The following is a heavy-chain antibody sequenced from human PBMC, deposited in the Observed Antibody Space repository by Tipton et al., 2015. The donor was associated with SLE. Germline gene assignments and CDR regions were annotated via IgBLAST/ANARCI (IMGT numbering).Heavy chain of an antibody. V-gene: IGHV3-30*02. CDR2: IRYDGSNK. Sequence: QLVQSGGGLVQPGGSLRLSCAASGFTFSDNGMHWVRQAPGKGLEWVAFIRYDGSNKYYAGSVKGRFTISRDNSKSTLYLQMDSLRPDDTAMYYCAKDIDYADRLDYWGQGTLVTVSS. CDR1: GFTFSDNG. J-gene: IGHJ4*02. CDR3: AKDIDYADRLDY. D-gene: IGHD4-17*01.